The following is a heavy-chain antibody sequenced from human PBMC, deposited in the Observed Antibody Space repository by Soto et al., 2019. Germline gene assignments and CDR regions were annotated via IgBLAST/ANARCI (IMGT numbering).Heavy chain of an antibody. CDR2: IYYSGSS. Sequence: PSETQSLTCTVSGGSITSSEYYWAWIRQPPGKGLQFVGTIYYSGSSYSNPSLKSRLSMSVDTSKNQFSLTMKSVTAADTGVYYCASHPLNWGDADSWGQGVLVTVSS. V-gene: IGHV4-39*01. CDR3: ASHPLNWGDADS. D-gene: IGHD7-27*01. J-gene: IGHJ4*02. CDR1: GGSITSSEYY.